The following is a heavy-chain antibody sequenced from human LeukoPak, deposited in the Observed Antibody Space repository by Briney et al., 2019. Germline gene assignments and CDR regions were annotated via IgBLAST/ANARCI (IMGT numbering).Heavy chain of an antibody. J-gene: IGHJ4*02. Sequence: ASVKVSCKASGYTFTSYGISWVRQAPGQGLEWMGWISAYNGNTNYAQKLQGRVTITTDTSTSTAYMELRSLRSDDTAVYYCARGGRYYDILTGPLDYWGQGTLVTVSS. D-gene: IGHD3-9*01. CDR3: ARGGRYYDILTGPLDY. CDR2: ISAYNGNT. V-gene: IGHV1-18*01. CDR1: GYTFTSYG.